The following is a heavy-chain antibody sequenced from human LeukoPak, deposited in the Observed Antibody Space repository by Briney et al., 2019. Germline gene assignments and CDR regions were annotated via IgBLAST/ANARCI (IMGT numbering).Heavy chain of an antibody. J-gene: IGHJ4*02. CDR3: ARENPSGYYNRPIDY. D-gene: IGHD3-22*01. V-gene: IGHV4-59*01. Sequence: PSETLSLICTVSGASISSYYWSWIRQPPGKGLEWIGDTYYSGSIKYNPSLKSRVTMSVDTSKNQFSLKLSSVTAADTAIYYCARENPSGYYNRPIDYWGQGTLVTVSS. CDR1: GASISSYY. CDR2: TYYSGSI.